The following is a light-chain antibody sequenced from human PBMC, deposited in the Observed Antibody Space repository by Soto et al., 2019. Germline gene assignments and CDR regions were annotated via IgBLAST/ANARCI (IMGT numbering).Light chain of an antibody. Sequence: EIVLTQSPGTLSLSPGERATLSCRASQSVSSSYLAWYQQKPGQAPRLLIYGASSRATGIPDRFSGSGSGTDFTLTISRLEPEDFAVYYCQQYGSPPPFGGGPNVDI. CDR1: QSVSSSY. J-gene: IGKJ4*01. V-gene: IGKV3-20*01. CDR2: GAS. CDR3: QQYGSPPP.